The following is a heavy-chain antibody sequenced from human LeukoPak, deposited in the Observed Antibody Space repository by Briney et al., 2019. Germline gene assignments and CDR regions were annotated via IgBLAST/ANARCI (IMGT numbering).Heavy chain of an antibody. V-gene: IGHV3-23*01. D-gene: IGHD5-12*01. CDR3: AREGTYGGYQY. CDR2: ISGSGGST. CDR1: GFTFSSYG. J-gene: IGHJ4*02. Sequence: GGSLRLSCAASGFTFSSYGMSWVRQAPGKGLEWVSAISGSGGSTYYADSVKGRFTISRDNSKNTLYLQMNSLRAEDTAVYYCAREGTYGGYQYWGQGTLVTVSS.